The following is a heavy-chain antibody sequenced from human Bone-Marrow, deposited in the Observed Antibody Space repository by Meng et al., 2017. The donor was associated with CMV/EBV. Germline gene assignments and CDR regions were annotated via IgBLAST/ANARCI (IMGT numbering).Heavy chain of an antibody. CDR1: GYTFTGYY. CDR2: INPNSGGT. D-gene: IGHD1-20*01. V-gene: IGHV1-2*02. CDR3: ARGHNWNYYYYYGMDV. J-gene: IGHJ6*02. Sequence: ASVKVSCKASGYTFTGYYMHWVRQAPGQGLEWMGWINPNSGGTNYAQKFQGRVTMTRDTSISTAYMELSSLRSEDTAVYYCARGHNWNYYYYYGMDVWGQGPTVTVSS.